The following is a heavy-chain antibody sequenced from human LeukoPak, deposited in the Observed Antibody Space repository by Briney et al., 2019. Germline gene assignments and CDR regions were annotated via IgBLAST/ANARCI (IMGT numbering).Heavy chain of an antibody. V-gene: IGHV4-59*01. J-gene: IGHJ6*02. CDR1: GGSISSYY. Sequence: PSETLSLTCTVSGGSISSYYWSWIRQPPGKGLEWIGYIYYSGSTNYNPSLKGRVTISVDTSKNQFSLKLSSVTAADTAVYYFARDSYDFWSGYPTYGMDVWGQGTTVTVSS. CDR3: ARDSYDFWSGYPTYGMDV. D-gene: IGHD3-3*01. CDR2: IYYSGST.